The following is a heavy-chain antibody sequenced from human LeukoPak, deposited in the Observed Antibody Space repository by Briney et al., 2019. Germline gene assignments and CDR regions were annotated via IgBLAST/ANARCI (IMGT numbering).Heavy chain of an antibody. D-gene: IGHD2-2*01. J-gene: IGHJ4*02. CDR2: ISSDGSSK. V-gene: IGHV3-30*18. Sequence: GRSLRLSCVASGFTFNTYGIHWVRQAPGKGLEWVAGISSDGSSKDYADSVKGRFTTSRDNSKNTLYLQMNSLRAEDTAVYYCAKAAYCTSTSCHFSGYAQRPLDSWGQGTLVTVSS. CDR3: AKAAYCTSTSCHFSGYAQRPLDS. CDR1: GFTFNTYG.